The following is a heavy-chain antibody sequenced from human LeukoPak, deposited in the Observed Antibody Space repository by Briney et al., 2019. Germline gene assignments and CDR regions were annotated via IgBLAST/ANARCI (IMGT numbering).Heavy chain of an antibody. V-gene: IGHV3-9*03. D-gene: IGHD1-14*01. CDR1: GFTFDDYA. Sequence: GGSLRLSCAASGFTFDDYAMHWVRQAPGKGLEWVSGISWNSGSIGYADSVKGRFTISRDNAKNTLYLQMASLRYEDMAVYYCARVGPETAFDYWGQGTLVTVSS. J-gene: IGHJ4*02. CDR3: ARVGPETAFDY. CDR2: ISWNSGSI.